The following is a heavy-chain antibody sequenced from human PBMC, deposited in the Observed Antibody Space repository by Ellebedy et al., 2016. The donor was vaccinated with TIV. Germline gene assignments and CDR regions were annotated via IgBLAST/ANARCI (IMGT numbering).Heavy chain of an antibody. V-gene: IGHV5-51*01. Sequence: GGSLRLXXKGSGYSFTSYWIGWVRQMPGKGLEWMGIIYPGDSDTRYSPSFQGQVTISADKSISTAYLQWSSLRASDTAMYYCASSRYFDWLSDPNPYYYYGMDVWGQGTTVTISS. J-gene: IGHJ6*02. CDR2: IYPGDSDT. CDR1: GYSFTSYW. CDR3: ASSRYFDWLSDPNPYYYYGMDV. D-gene: IGHD3-9*01.